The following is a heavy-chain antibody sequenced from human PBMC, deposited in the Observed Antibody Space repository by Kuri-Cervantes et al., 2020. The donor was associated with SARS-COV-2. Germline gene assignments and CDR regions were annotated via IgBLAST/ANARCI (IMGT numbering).Heavy chain of an antibody. CDR2: ISYDGSNK. D-gene: IGHD6-6*01. J-gene: IGHJ4*02. V-gene: IGHV3-30-3*01. CDR1: GFTFSSYA. CDR3: ARQLALDPFDY. Sequence: GGSLRLSCAASGFTFSSYAMHWVRQAPGKGLEWVAVISYDGSNKYYADSVKGRFTISRDNSKNTLYLQMNSLRAEDTAVYYCARQLALDPFDYWGQGTLVTDSS.